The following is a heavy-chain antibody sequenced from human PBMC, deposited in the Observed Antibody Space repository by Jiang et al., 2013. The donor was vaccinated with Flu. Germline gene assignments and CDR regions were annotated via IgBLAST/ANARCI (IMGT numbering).Heavy chain of an antibody. D-gene: IGHD2-21*02. V-gene: IGHV4-59*08. J-gene: IGHJ6*02. CDR1: SGSISSHY. Sequence: GPGLVKPSETLSLTCTVSSGSISSHYWSWIRQPPGRDWSGLGISITVGPTNYNPSLKSRVTISIDTSTNQFSLKLISVTAPDTAVYYCARSYCGGDCYSMFGYSYYGMDVWGQGTTVTVSS. CDR2: SITVGPT. CDR3: ARSYCGGDCYSMFGYSYYGMDV.